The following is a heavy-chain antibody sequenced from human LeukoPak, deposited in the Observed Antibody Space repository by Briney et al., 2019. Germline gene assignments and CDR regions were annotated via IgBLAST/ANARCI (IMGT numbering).Heavy chain of an antibody. CDR3: AKDWARVVVTSDAFDI. Sequence: GGSLRLSCAASGFTFSSYAMSWVRQAPGKGLEWVSAISGSGGSTYYADSVKGRFTISRDNSKNTLYLQMNSLRAEDTAVYYCAKDWARVVVTSDAFDIWGQGTMVTVSS. V-gene: IGHV3-23*01. J-gene: IGHJ3*02. D-gene: IGHD3-22*01. CDR1: GFTFSSYA. CDR2: ISGSGGST.